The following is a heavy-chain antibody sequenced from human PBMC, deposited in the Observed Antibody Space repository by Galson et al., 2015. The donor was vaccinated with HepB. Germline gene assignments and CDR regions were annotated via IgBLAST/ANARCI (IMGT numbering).Heavy chain of an antibody. CDR2: IYYSGST. CDR3: ARVHSSSWGSPDAFDI. D-gene: IGHD6-13*01. V-gene: IGHV4-39*01. CDR1: GGSISSSSYY. J-gene: IGHJ3*02. Sequence: ETLSLTCTVSGGSISSSSYYWGWIRQPPGKGLEWIGSIYYSGSTYYNPSLKSRVTISVDTSKNQFSLKLSSVTAADTAVYYCARVHSSSWGSPDAFDIWGQGTMVTVSS.